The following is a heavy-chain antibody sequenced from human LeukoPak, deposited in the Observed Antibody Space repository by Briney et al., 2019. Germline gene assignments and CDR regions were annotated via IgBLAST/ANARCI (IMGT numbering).Heavy chain of an antibody. CDR3: ARDRMGATTFDY. J-gene: IGHJ4*02. CDR1: GGTFSSYA. V-gene: IGHV1-69*04. CDR2: IIPILGIA. Sequence: ASVKVSCKASGGTFSSYAISWVRQAPGQGLEWMGRIIPILGIANYAQKFQGRVTITADKSTSTAYMELSSLRSEDTAVYYCARDRMGATTFDYWGQGTLVTVSS. D-gene: IGHD1-26*01.